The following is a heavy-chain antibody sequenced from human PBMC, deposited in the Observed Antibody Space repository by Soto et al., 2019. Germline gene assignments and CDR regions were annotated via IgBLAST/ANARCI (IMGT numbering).Heavy chain of an antibody. CDR1: GYTFTSYG. V-gene: IGHV1-18*01. CDR3: ARASGWVRGYYYYGMDV. D-gene: IGHD6-19*01. CDR2: ISAYNGNT. Sequence: ASVKVSCKASGYTFTSYGISWVRQAPGQGLEWMGWISAYNGNTNYAQKLQGRVTMTTDTSTSTAYMELRSLRSDDTAVYYCARASGWVRGYYYYGMDVWGQGTTVTVSS. J-gene: IGHJ6*02.